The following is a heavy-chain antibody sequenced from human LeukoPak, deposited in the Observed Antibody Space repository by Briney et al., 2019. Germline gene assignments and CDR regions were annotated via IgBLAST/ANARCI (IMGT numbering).Heavy chain of an antibody. Sequence: GGSLSLSCVVSGFTFSDHFLDWVRQAPGKGLEWVGRSRNKAKSYTTEYAASVKGRFTISRDDSKNSLYLQMNSLKTEDTAVYYCVRCGSVAGSDYLDYWGQGTLVTVSS. CDR1: GFTFSDHF. CDR2: SRNKAKSYTT. V-gene: IGHV3-72*01. CDR3: VRCGSVAGSDYLDY. D-gene: IGHD6-19*01. J-gene: IGHJ4*02.